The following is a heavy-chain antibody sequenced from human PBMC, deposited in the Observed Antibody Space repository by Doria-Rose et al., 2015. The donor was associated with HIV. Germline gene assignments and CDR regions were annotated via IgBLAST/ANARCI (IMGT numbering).Heavy chain of an antibody. Sequence: GGSLRLSCAASGFTFSSYDMHWVRQATGKGLEWVSAIGTGGDTYYPGSVKGRFTISRENARNSLYLQMNSLRAGDTAVYYCARAFDNWNYDYWGQGTLVTVSS. D-gene: IGHD1-7*01. CDR2: IGTGGDT. J-gene: IGHJ4*02. CDR3: ARAFDNWNYDY. V-gene: IGHV3-13*01. CDR1: GFTFSSYD.